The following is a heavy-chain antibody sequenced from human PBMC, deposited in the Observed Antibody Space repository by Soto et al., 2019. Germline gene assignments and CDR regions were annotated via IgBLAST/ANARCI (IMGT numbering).Heavy chain of an antibody. D-gene: IGHD5-12*01. V-gene: IGHV1-18*01. CDR2: ISTYSGDT. CDR3: ARHHGPTTSENWFDP. J-gene: IGHJ5*02. Sequence: QVHLVQSGVEVKTPGASVRVSCQASGYTSFTYDISWVRQAPGQGLEWMGWISTYSGDTKYAQKFQGRVTMTTDTSTTTAYLERRSRRSDVTAVYYCARHHGPTTSENWFDPWGQGTLVTVSS. CDR1: GYTSFTYD.